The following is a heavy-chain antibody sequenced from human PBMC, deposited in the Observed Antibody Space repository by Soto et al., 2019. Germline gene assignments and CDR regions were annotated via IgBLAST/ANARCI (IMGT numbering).Heavy chain of an antibody. V-gene: IGHV4-61*08. J-gene: IGHJ4*02. CDR3: ARVGAARPIDY. CDR2: IYYSGST. D-gene: IGHD6-6*01. Sequence: PSETLSLTCTVSGGSISSGGYYWSWIRQHPGKGLEWIGYIYYSGSTNYNPSLKSRVTISVDTSKNQFSLKLSSVTAADTAVYYCARVGAARPIDYWGQGTLVTVSS. CDR1: GGSISSGGYY.